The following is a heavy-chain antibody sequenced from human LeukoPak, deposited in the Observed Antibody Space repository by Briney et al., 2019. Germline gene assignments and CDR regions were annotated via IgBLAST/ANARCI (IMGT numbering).Heavy chain of an antibody. Sequence: SETLSLTSAVYGGSFSGYYWSWIRQPPGKGLEWIGEINHSGSTNYNPSLKSRVSISVDTSKNLFSLKLSSVTAADTAVYYCARHRIAAADDAFEIWGQGTMVTVSS. CDR1: GGSFSGYY. CDR2: INHSGST. CDR3: ARHRIAAADDAFEI. D-gene: IGHD6-13*01. J-gene: IGHJ3*02. V-gene: IGHV4-34*01.